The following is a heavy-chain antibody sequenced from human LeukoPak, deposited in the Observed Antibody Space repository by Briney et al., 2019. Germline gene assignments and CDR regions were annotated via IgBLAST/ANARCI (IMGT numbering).Heavy chain of an antibody. CDR1: GFTFSSYX. D-gene: IGHD2-15*01. CDR2: ISGSGGST. Sequence: GGSLRLSCAASGFTFSSYXXSWVRLAPGKGLXXVXAISGSGGSTYYADSVKGRFTISRDNSKNTLYLQMNSLRAEDTAVYYCAKDACSGGSCYSDYWGQGTLVTVSS. V-gene: IGHV3-23*01. J-gene: IGHJ4*02. CDR3: AKDACSGGSCYSDY.